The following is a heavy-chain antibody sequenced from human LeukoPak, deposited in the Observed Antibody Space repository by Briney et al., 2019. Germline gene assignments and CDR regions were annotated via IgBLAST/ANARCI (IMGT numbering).Heavy chain of an antibody. CDR1: GFTFSMSA. J-gene: IGHJ5*02. Sequence: GGSLRLSCVGSGFTFSMSAMHWVRQAPGKGLEWVSSISSSTSHIYYADSVKGRFTISRDNAKNSLYLQMNSLRAEDTAVYYCAKDPRGDYSSGWFHPNWFDPWGQGTLVTVSS. D-gene: IGHD6-19*01. V-gene: IGHV3-21*01. CDR2: ISSSTSHI. CDR3: AKDPRGDYSSGWFHPNWFDP.